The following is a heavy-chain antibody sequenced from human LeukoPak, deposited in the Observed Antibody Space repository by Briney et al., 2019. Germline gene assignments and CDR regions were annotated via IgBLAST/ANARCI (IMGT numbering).Heavy chain of an antibody. CDR2: IYYRGTT. J-gene: IGHJ4*02. V-gene: IGHV4-39*01. D-gene: IGHD3-16*01. CDR3: ARHKDDYVWGTFRFGFGY. CDR1: GGSISSNHYY. Sequence: SETLSLTCTVSGGSISSNHYYWAWIRQPPGKGLEWIGSIYYRGTTYYNPSLKSRVTISVDTSNNQFSLKLSSVTAADTSVYYCARHKDDYVWGTFRFGFGYWGQGTLVTVSS.